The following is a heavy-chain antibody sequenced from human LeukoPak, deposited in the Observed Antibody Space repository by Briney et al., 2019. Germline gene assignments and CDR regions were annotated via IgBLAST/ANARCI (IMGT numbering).Heavy chain of an antibody. CDR2: TYYRSKWYN. Sequence: SQTLSLTCAISGDSVSSNSGSWNWIRQSPSRGFEWLGRTYYRSKWYNEYAVFVKSRITINPDTSKNQFSLQLNSVTPEDTAVYYCARSSDYSYKYWGQGTLVTVSS. V-gene: IGHV6-1*01. CDR1: GDSVSSNSGS. J-gene: IGHJ4*02. CDR3: ARSSDYSYKY. D-gene: IGHD4-11*01.